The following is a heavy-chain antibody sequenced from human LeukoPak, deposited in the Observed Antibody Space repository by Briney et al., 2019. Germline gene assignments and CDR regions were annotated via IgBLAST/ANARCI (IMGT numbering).Heavy chain of an antibody. CDR3: ARDHGRWLQSQPIYWYFDL. V-gene: IGHV1-69*04. CDR1: GGTFSSYA. D-gene: IGHD5-24*01. J-gene: IGHJ2*01. Sequence: ASVKVSCKASGGTFSSYAISWVRQAPGQGLEWMGRIIPILGIANYAQKFQGRVTITADKSTSTAYMELSSLRSEDTAVYYCARDHGRWLQSQPIYWYFDLWGRGTLVTVSS. CDR2: IIPILGIA.